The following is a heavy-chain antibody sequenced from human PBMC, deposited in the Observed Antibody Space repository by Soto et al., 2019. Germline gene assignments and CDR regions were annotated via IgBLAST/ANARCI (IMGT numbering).Heavy chain of an antibody. V-gene: IGHV3-30-3*01. CDR1: GFTFTNYA. Sequence: QVQLVESGGGVVQPGRSLRLSCAVSGFTFTNYAMHWVRQAPGKGLEWVAVISDDGSNKKYADSVKGRFTNSRDNAKNTMDMQMNSLRAEDTALYYCARDHFAISWSYFHYWGHGTLVTVSS. CDR3: ARDHFAISWSYFHY. D-gene: IGHD6-13*01. CDR2: ISDDGSNK. J-gene: IGHJ4*01.